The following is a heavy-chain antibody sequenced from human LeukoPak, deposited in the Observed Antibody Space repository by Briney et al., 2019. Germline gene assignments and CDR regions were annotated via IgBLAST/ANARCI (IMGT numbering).Heavy chain of an antibody. D-gene: IGHD5-24*01. CDR2: ISYSGST. CDR3: ARAEMLYYFVY. CDR1: GASVSSGNYY. V-gene: IGHV4-61*01. J-gene: IGHJ4*02. Sequence: PSETLSLTCTVSGASVSSGNYYWSWIRQPPGKGLEWVGYISYSGSTSYNPSLKSRVTISVDTSKNQFSLKLSSVTAADTAVYYCARAEMLYYFVYWGQGTLVTVSS.